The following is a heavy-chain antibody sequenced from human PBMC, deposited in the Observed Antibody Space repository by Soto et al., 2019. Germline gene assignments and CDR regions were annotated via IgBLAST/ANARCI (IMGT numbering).Heavy chain of an antibody. J-gene: IGHJ6*02. CDR3: ARDHPRENYGGNYYYEMDV. D-gene: IGHD4-17*01. Sequence: QVQLVQSGAEVKKPGSSVKVSCKASGGTFTTSAISWVRQAPGQGLEWMGGIIPIFSTADYAQKFQGRVTITADESTTTAYMELSSLRSEDTAVYYCARDHPRENYGGNYYYEMDVWGQGTTVTVSS. V-gene: IGHV1-69*12. CDR1: GGTFTTSA. CDR2: IIPIFSTA.